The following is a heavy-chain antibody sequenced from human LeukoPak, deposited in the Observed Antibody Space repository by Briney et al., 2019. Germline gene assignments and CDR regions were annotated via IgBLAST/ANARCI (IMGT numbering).Heavy chain of an antibody. D-gene: IGHD6-6*01. V-gene: IGHV4-31*03. Sequence: SETLSLTCTVSGGSISSGGYYWSWIRQHPGKGLEWIGYIYYSGSTYYNPSLKSRVTISVYTSKNQFSLKLSSVTAADPAVYFCARGHSSSSLDYWGQGTLVTVSS. CDR1: GGSISSGGYY. CDR2: IYYSGST. CDR3: ARGHSSSSLDY. J-gene: IGHJ4*02.